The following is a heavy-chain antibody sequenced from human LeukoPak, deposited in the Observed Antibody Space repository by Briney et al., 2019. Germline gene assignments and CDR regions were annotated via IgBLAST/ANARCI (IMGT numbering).Heavy chain of an antibody. V-gene: IGHV4-59*01. J-gene: IGHJ4*02. Sequence: SETLSLTCTVSGGSISSYYWSWIRQPPGKGLEWIGYIYYSGSTNYNPSLKSRVTISVDTSKNQFSLKLSSVTAADTDVYYCARGMVRGVSVDYWGQGTLVTVSS. CDR2: IYYSGST. CDR1: GGSISSYY. D-gene: IGHD3-10*01. CDR3: ARGMVRGVSVDY.